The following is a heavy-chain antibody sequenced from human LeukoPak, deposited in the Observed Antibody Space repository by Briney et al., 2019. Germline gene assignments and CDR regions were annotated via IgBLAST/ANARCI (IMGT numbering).Heavy chain of an antibody. CDR3: ARWQLWLDY. J-gene: IGHJ4*02. D-gene: IGHD5-18*01. V-gene: IGHV4-59*01. CDR2: IYYSGST. CDR1: GGSISSYY. Sequence: SETLSLTCTVSGGSISSYYWSWIRQPPGKGLEWIGYIYYSGSTNYNPSLRSRVTISVDTSKNQFSLKLSSVTAADTAVYYCARWQLWLDYWGQGTLVTVSS.